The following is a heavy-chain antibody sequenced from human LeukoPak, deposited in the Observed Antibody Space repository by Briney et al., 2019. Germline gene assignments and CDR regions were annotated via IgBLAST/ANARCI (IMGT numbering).Heavy chain of an antibody. CDR3: ARDASGWSYNWFDP. Sequence: PGGSLRLSCAASGFTFSSYEMNWVRQAPGKGLEWVSYISSSGSTIYYADSVKGRFTISRDNAENSLYLQMNSLRAEDTAVYYCARDASGWSYNWFDPWGQGTLVTVSS. D-gene: IGHD6-19*01. CDR2: ISSSGSTI. CDR1: GFTFSSYE. V-gene: IGHV3-48*03. J-gene: IGHJ5*02.